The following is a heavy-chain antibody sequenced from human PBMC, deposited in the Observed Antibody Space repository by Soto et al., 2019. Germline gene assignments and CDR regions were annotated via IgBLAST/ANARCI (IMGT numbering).Heavy chain of an antibody. J-gene: IGHJ6*02. CDR3: ARTGAGYYYGMDV. CDR1: GFTFSSYS. Sequence: EVQLVESGGGLVQPGGSLRLSCAASGFTFSSYSMNWVRQAPGKGLQWVSYITSSSSTIYYADSVKGRFTISRDNAKNSLYLQMNSLRAEDTAVYYCARTGAGYYYGMDVWGQGTTVTVS. V-gene: IGHV3-48*01. CDR2: ITSSSSTI. D-gene: IGHD6-19*01.